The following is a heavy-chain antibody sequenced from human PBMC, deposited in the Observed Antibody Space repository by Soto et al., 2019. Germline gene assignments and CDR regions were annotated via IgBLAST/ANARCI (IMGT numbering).Heavy chain of an antibody. CDR2: ISYDGSNK. CDR1: GFTFSSYA. CDR3: ARDSGYYYDSSGYLTPGY. J-gene: IGHJ4*02. Sequence: GGSLRLSCAASGFTFSSYAMHWVRQAPGKGLEWVAVISYDGSNKYYADSVKGRFTISRDNSKNTLYLQMNSLRAEDTAVYYCARDSGYYYDSSGYLTPGYWGQGTLVNVSS. V-gene: IGHV3-30-3*01. D-gene: IGHD3-22*01.